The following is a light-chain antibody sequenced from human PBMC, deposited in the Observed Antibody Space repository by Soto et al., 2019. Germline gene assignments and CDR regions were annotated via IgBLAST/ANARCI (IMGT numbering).Light chain of an antibody. V-gene: IGKV1-5*03. CDR1: QSFSTW. CDR3: QQYNTYPWT. CDR2: KAS. J-gene: IGKJ1*01. Sequence: DIQMTQSPSTLSASVGDRVTITCRASQSFSTWLAWYQHKPGKAPKLLIYKASTLESGVQSRFSGSGSGTEFTLTIRRLQPDDFAPYYCQQYNTYPWTFGQGTKVEV.